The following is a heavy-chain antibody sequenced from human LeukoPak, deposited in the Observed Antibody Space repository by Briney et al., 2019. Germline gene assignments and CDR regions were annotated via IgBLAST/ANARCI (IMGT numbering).Heavy chain of an antibody. Sequence: GGSLRLSCAASGFTFSTYAMSWVRQAPGKGLEWVSSISGSGGTTYYADSVKGRFTISRDNSKNTLSLQMNSLRAEDTALYYCAKNRDTSAWYRFDYWGQGTLVTVSS. J-gene: IGHJ4*02. CDR2: ISGSGGTT. CDR1: GFTFSTYA. V-gene: IGHV3-23*01. D-gene: IGHD6-19*01. CDR3: AKNRDTSAWYRFDY.